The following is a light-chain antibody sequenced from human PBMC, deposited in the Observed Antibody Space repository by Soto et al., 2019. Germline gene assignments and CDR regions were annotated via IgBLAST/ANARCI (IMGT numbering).Light chain of an antibody. CDR1: QSINEW. Sequence: DIQMTQSPSTLAASVGDRVTITCRASQSINEWLAWYQQKPGEVPKLLIYKASTLQSGVPSRFSDSGSGTEFTLTISCLQPDDFAVYYCQQYKSHSELSFGGGTRVEI. CDR3: QQYKSHSELS. J-gene: IGKJ4*01. V-gene: IGKV1-5*03. CDR2: KAS.